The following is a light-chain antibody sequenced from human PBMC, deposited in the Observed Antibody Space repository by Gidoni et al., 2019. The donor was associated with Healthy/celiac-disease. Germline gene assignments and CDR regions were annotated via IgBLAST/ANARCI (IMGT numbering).Light chain of an antibody. CDR2: GKN. V-gene: IGLV3-19*01. J-gene: IGLJ2*01. Sequence: SSELTQDPAVSVALGQTVRITCQGDSLRSYYASWYQQKPGQAPVLVIYGKNNRPSGIPDRFSGSSSGNTASLTITGAQAEDEADYYCNSRDSSGNYRRVFGGGTKLXVL. CDR3: NSRDSSGNYRRV. CDR1: SLRSYY.